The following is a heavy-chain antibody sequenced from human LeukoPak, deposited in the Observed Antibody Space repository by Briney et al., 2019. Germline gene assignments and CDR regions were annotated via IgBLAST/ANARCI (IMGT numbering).Heavy chain of an antibody. Sequence: PGGSLRLSCAASGFTFSSYGMHWVRQAPGKGLEWVAVIWYDGSNKYYADSVKGRFTISRDNSKNTLYLQMNSLRAEDTAVYYCAKGRLSIAAHAGLDYWGQGTLVTVSS. J-gene: IGHJ4*02. D-gene: IGHD6-6*01. CDR2: IWYDGSNK. CDR1: GFTFSSYG. V-gene: IGHV3-33*06. CDR3: AKGRLSIAAHAGLDY.